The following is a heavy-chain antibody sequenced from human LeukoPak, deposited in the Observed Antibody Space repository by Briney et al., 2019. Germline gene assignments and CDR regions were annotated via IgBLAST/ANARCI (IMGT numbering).Heavy chain of an antibody. D-gene: IGHD2-2*02. CDR3: ARERGYCASSSCYTSDAFDI. V-gene: IGHV1-2*02. CDR1: GYTFTGYS. Sequence: ASVKVSCKTSGYTFTGYSVHWVRQAPGHGLEWMGWINPTGGGTIHAQRFQGRVTMTRDTSITTAYMELSRLRSDDTAVYYCARERGYCASSSCYTSDAFDIWGQGTMVTVSS. J-gene: IGHJ3*02. CDR2: INPTGGGT.